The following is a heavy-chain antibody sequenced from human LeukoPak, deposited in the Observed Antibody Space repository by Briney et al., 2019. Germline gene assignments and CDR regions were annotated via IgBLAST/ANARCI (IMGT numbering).Heavy chain of an antibody. CDR1: GFTFSRYA. V-gene: IGHV3-23*01. Sequence: PGGSLRLSCAASGFTFSRYAMSWVRQAPGKGLEWVSGISASGESTYYADSVKGRLTISRDNSKNTLYLQMNSLRAEDTAVYYCARDRSSGWYVYDYWGQGTLVTVSS. CDR2: ISASGEST. D-gene: IGHD6-19*01. J-gene: IGHJ4*02. CDR3: ARDRSSGWYVYDY.